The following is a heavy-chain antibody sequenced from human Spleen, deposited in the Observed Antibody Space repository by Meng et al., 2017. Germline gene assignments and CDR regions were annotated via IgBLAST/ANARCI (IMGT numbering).Heavy chain of an antibody. CDR2: ISGSGRDI. Sequence: GESLKISCTASGFTFSDYPMSWVRQAPGKGLEWLSYISGSGRDIYYADSVKGRISISRDNDKNLLYLRLNSLRVEDTAVYFCARDLRAVTLDYWGQGTLVTGYS. CDR3: ARDLRAVTLDY. V-gene: IGHV3-48*03. J-gene: IGHJ4*02. CDR1: GFTFSDYP.